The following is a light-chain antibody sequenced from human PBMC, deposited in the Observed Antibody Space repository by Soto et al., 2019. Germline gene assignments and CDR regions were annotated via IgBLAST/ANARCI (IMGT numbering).Light chain of an antibody. CDR2: GNF. CDR1: SSSIGAGYD. V-gene: IGLV1-40*01. Sequence: QSVLTQPPSVSGAPGQRVTISCAGGSSSIGAGYDVHWYQQLPGTAPKLLIYGNFNRPSGVPDRFAGSKSGTSASLAITGLQAGDEADYYCQSYDSSLSGVVFGGGTQLTVL. CDR3: QSYDSSLSGVV. J-gene: IGLJ2*01.